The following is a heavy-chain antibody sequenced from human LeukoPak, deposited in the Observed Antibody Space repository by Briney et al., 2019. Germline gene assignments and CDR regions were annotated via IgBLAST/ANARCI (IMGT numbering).Heavy chain of an antibody. J-gene: IGHJ4*02. CDR1: GGSISSYY. CDR2: IYYSGST. Sequence: PSETLSLTCTVSGGSISSYYWSWIRQPPGKGLEWIGYIYYSGSTNYNPSLKSRVTISVDTSKNQFSLRLSSVTAADTAVYYCARVGYSSSGNYYNDPGAFDYWGQGTLVTVSS. CDR3: ARVGYSSSGNYYNDPGAFDY. V-gene: IGHV4-59*01. D-gene: IGHD3-10*01.